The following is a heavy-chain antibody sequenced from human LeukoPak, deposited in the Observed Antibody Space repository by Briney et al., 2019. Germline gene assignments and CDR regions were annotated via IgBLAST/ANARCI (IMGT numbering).Heavy chain of an antibody. CDR1: GFTFSIYD. V-gene: IGHV3-23*01. CDR2: ISGSGDST. J-gene: IGHJ4*02. Sequence: PGGSLRLSCAASGFTFSIYDMTWVRQAPGKGLEWVSVISGSGDSTYYADSVKGRFTISRDNSKNTVYLQMISLRAEDTAVYHCAKEAGNGWSYFDYWGQGTLVTVSS. D-gene: IGHD6-19*01. CDR3: AKEAGNGWSYFDY.